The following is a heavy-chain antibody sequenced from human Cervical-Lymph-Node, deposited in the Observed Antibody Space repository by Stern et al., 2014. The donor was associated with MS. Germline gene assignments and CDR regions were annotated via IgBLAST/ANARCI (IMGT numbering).Heavy chain of an antibody. CDR1: GYRFINNW. Sequence: EVHLVESGAEVRKPGDSLKISCKTSGYRFINNWIAWVRQVPGKGLEWIGIIYPGDSDVRYSPSFQGHVSISVDKSISTAYLQWNSLKASDTAVYYCARWSVACDSWGQGALITVSS. CDR3: ARWSVACDS. V-gene: IGHV5-51*03. J-gene: IGHJ4*02. CDR2: IYPGDSDV. D-gene: IGHD2-21*01.